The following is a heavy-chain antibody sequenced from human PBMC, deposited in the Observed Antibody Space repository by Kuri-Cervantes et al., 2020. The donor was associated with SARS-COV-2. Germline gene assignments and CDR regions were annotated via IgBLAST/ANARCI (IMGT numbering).Heavy chain of an antibody. CDR3: RGVTTPYYFDY. J-gene: IGHJ4*02. CDR2: ISGGGGST. CDR1: GFTFSSYP. Sequence: GESLKISCATSGFTFSSYPMSWVRQAPGKGLDWVSTISGGGGSTYYADSVKGRFTISRDNSKNTLSLQMNSLRAEDTAVYYCRGVTTPYYFDYWGQGTLVTVSS. D-gene: IGHD4-17*01. V-gene: IGHV3-23*01.